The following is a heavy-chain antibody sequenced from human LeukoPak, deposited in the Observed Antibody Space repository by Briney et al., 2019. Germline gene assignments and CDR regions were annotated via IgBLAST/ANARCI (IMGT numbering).Heavy chain of an antibody. CDR2: IKQDGSEK. D-gene: IGHD6-19*01. Sequence: PGGSLRLSCAASGFTFSSYWMSWVRQAPGKGLEWVANIKQDGSEKYYVDSVKGRFTISRDNAETSLYLQMNSLRDEDTAVYYCARDPYSGGYGAYYYYYMDVWGKGTTVTVSS. J-gene: IGHJ6*03. V-gene: IGHV3-7*01. CDR3: ARDPYSGGYGAYYYYYMDV. CDR1: GFTFSSYW.